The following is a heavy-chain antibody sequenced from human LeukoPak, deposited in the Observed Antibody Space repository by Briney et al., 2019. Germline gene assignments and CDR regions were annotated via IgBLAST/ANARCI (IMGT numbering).Heavy chain of an antibody. J-gene: IGHJ4*02. CDR3: ARYRDYAFDY. CDR2: ISTTSVM. V-gene: IGHV3-48*02. D-gene: IGHD4-17*01. Sequence: GETLRLSCAASGFTFSSYSMNWVRQAPGKGLEWISYISTTSVMYYADSVKGRFTISRDNAKNSLYLQMNSLRDEDTAVYYCARYRDYAFDYWGQGTLVTVST. CDR1: GFTFSSYS.